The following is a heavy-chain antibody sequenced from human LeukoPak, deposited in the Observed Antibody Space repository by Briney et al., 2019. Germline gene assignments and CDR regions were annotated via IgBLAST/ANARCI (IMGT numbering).Heavy chain of an antibody. CDR3: ARDLDSSGYGPDAFDI. CDR1: GFTFSSNY. CDR2: IYSGGST. V-gene: IGHV3-66*01. J-gene: IGHJ3*02. D-gene: IGHD3-22*01. Sequence: GGSLRLSCAASGFTFSSNYMSWVRQAPGKGLEWVSVIYSGGSTYYADSVKGRFTISRDNSKNTLYLQMNSLRAEDTAVYYCARDLDSSGYGPDAFDIWGQGTMVTVSS.